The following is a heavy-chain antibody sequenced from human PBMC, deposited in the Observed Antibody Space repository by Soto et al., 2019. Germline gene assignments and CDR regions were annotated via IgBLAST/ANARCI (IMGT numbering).Heavy chain of an antibody. V-gene: IGHV4-34*01. CDR1: GGSFSGYY. CDR3: ARGVATITRSYWFDP. D-gene: IGHD5-12*01. CDR2: INHSGST. J-gene: IGHJ5*02. Sequence: QVQLQQWGAGLLKPSETLSLTCAVYGGSFSGYYWSWIRQPPGKGLEWIGEINHSGSTNYNPSLKSRGTISVDTSKNQFSLKLSSVTAADTAVYYCARGVATITRSYWFDPWGQGTLVTVSS.